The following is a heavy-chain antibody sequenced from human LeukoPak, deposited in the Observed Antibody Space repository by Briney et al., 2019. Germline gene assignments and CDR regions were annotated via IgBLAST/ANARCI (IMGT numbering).Heavy chain of an antibody. CDR2: IYYSGNT. J-gene: IGHJ4*02. CDR3: ARQTGSGLFILP. D-gene: IGHD3/OR15-3a*01. CDR1: GVSISSSNSY. V-gene: IGHV4-39*01. Sequence: SETLSLTCTVSGVSISSSNSYWGWIRQPPGKGLEWIGSIYYSGNTYYNASLKSQVSISIDTSKNQFSLRLTSVTAADTAVYYCARQTGSGLFILPGGQGTLATVSS.